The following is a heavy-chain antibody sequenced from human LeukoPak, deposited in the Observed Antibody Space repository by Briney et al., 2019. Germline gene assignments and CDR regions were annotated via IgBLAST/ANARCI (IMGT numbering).Heavy chain of an antibody. D-gene: IGHD3-22*01. J-gene: IGHJ4*02. CDR1: GYSFTGFY. CDR2: INPQSGCT. CDR3: ASGVDDSGLYFAY. Sequence: ASVKVSCKASGYSFTGFYIHWVRQAPGQGLEWMAWINPQSGCTNYAQKFKGRITTTRDMSITKAYIAVTTLSSNDAAVCYCASGVDDSGLYFAYWGQGNLVTASS. V-gene: IGHV1-2*02.